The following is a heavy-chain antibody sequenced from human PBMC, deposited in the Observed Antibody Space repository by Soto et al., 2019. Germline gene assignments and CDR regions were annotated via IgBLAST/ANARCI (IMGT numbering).Heavy chain of an antibody. Sequence: AYSGYNMEGAVQSPRQGLEWMGWINPNSGGTNYAQKFQGWVTMTRDTSISTAYMELSRLRSDDTAVYYCARDLREGGGMDVWGQGTTVTVSS. J-gene: IGHJ6*02. V-gene: IGHV1-2*04. D-gene: IGHD3-16*01. CDR2: INPNSGGT. CDR1: AYSGYN. CDR3: ARDLREGGGMDV.